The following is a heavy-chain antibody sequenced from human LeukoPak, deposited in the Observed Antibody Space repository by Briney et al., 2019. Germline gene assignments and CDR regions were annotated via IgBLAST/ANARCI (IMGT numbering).Heavy chain of an antibody. J-gene: IGHJ4*02. CDR3: ARHDSFIPY. CDR1: GFSFSDYA. Sequence: PGGSLRLSCAASGFSFSDYAMSWVRHASRKGLEWVSGISDTGRRTDYTDSVQGRFTIYRGESKKTVYLLMNTLRAEDTAVYFCARHDSFIPYWGQGTLVTVSS. V-gene: IGHV3-23*01. D-gene: IGHD3-16*02. CDR2: ISDTGRRT.